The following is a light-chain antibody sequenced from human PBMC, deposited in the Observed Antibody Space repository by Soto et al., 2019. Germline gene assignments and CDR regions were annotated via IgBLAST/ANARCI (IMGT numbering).Light chain of an antibody. J-gene: IGKJ4*01. CDR3: QQSYNTPLT. Sequence: EIQMTQSPSSLSASVGDRGTISCRASQSLSSYLNWYQQKPGKAPKLLIYAASSLHSGVPSRFSGSGSGTAFTLTISSLQPEDFATYCCQQSYNTPLTFGGGTKVDI. CDR1: QSLSSY. V-gene: IGKV1-39*01. CDR2: AAS.